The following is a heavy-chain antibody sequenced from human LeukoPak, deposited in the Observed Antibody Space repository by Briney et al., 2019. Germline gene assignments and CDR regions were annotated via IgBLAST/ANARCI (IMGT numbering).Heavy chain of an antibody. D-gene: IGHD3-10*01. J-gene: IGHJ5*02. CDR1: GGSISSYN. CDR3: ARGKILYGVYGRVREVPFDP. CDR2: MYTSGST. Sequence: SETLSLTCTVSGGSISSYNWSWIRQPAGKGLEWIGRMYTSGSTNYNPSLKSRVTMSVDTSKNQFSLKLSSVTAADTAVYYCARGKILYGVYGRVREVPFDPWGQGTLVTVSS. V-gene: IGHV4-4*07.